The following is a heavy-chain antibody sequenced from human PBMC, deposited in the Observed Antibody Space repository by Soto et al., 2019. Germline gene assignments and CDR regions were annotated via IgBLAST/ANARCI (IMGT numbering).Heavy chain of an antibody. V-gene: IGHV3-21*01. Sequence: GGSLRLSCAASGFTFSSYSMNWVRQAPGKGLEWVSSISSSSSYIYYADSVKGRFTISRDNAKNSLYLQMNSLRAEDTAVYYCARDKVLRYFDGQGYYYGMDVWGQGTTVTVSS. D-gene: IGHD3-9*01. J-gene: IGHJ6*02. CDR2: ISSSSSYI. CDR1: GFTFSSYS. CDR3: ARDKVLRYFDGQGYYYGMDV.